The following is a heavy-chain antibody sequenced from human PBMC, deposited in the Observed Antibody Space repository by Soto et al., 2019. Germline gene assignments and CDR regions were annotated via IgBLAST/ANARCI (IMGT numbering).Heavy chain of an antibody. CDR2: MNPNSGNT. J-gene: IGHJ6*02. D-gene: IGHD6-13*01. CDR3: ARRGYSSSWYYYYYYGMDV. V-gene: IGHV1-8*01. Sequence: QVQLVQSGAEVKKPGASVKVSCKASGYTFTSYDINWVRQATGQRLEWMGWMNPNSGNTGYAQKFQGRVTMTRNTSISTAYTELSSLTSEDTAVYYCARRGYSSSWYYYYYYGMDVWGQGTTVTVSS. CDR1: GYTFTSYD.